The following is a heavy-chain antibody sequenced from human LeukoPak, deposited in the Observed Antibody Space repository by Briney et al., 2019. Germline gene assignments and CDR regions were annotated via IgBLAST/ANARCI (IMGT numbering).Heavy chain of an antibody. CDR3: AREIYSSSWPYYYYGMDV. J-gene: IGHJ6*02. D-gene: IGHD6-13*01. Sequence: GGSLRLSCAASGFTFSSYGMHWVRQAPGKGLEWVAVIWYDGGNKYYADSVKGRFTISRDNSKNTLYLQMNSLRAEDTAVYYCAREIYSSSWPYYYYGMDVWGQGTTVTVSS. CDR2: IWYDGGNK. V-gene: IGHV3-33*01. CDR1: GFTFSSYG.